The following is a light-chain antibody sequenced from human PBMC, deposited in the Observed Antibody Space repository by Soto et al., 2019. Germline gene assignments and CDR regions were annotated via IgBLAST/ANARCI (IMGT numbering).Light chain of an antibody. CDR2: DAS. Sequence: EIVLTQSPATLSLSPGERATLSCRASQSVSSYLAWYQQKPGQAPRLLIYDASNRATGIPARFSAGGSGTDFTRTISSLEPEDFADYYCQQRSNLWTFGQGTKVQIK. V-gene: IGKV3-11*01. CDR1: QSVSSY. CDR3: QQRSNLWT. J-gene: IGKJ1*01.